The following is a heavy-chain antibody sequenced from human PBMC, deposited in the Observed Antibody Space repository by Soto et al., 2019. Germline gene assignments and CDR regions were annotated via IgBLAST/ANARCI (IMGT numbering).Heavy chain of an antibody. Sequence: GGSLRLSCAASGFTFSSYWMSWVRQAPGKGLEWVANIKQDGSEKYYVDSVKGRFTISRDNAKNSLYLQMNSLRAEDTAVYYCARDLTIDYGDFYDAFDIWGQGTMVTVSS. D-gene: IGHD4-17*01. CDR3: ARDLTIDYGDFYDAFDI. V-gene: IGHV3-7*01. CDR2: IKQDGSEK. J-gene: IGHJ3*02. CDR1: GFTFSSYW.